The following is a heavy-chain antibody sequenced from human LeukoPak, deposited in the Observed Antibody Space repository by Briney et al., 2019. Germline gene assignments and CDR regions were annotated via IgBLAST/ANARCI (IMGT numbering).Heavy chain of an antibody. V-gene: IGHV4-59*01. CDR1: VGSISSYY. J-gene: IGHJ6*03. D-gene: IGHD2-2*01. CDR2: IYYSGCT. CDR3: ARTTDGYCRSTSYSWCYYYYMDV. Sequence: SLTLSLMYSVSVGSISSYYWRGIRQPSGKGLEGIGYIYYSGCTNYNPSLKSRVTISVDTSKNQFSLKLSSVTAADTAVYYCARTTDGYCRSTSYSWCYYYYMDVWGKGTTVTVSS.